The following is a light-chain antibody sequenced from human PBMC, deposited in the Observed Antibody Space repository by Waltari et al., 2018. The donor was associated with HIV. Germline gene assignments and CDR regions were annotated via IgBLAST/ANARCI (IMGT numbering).Light chain of an antibody. CDR1: SRDVGGYNY. J-gene: IGLJ2*01. Sequence: QSALTQPPSASGSPGQSVTIPCTGTSRDVGGYNYVSWYQQHPGKAPKLLNAEVSKRPSGVPGRCSGSTSGNTASLPFSELQAEDEADYYCSSYAGSINVLFGGGTKLAVL. CDR2: EVS. CDR3: SSYAGSINVL. V-gene: IGLV2-8*01.